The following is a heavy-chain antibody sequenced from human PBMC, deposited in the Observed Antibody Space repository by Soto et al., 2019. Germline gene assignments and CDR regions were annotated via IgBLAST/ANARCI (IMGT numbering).Heavy chain of an antibody. CDR2: ISGSGGST. V-gene: IGHV3-23*01. CDR3: AKAMTCSGGSCSTRYYYYYYGMDV. Sequence: EVQLLESGGGLVQPGGSLRLSCAASGSTFSSYAMSWVRQAPGKGLEWVSAISGSGGSTYYADSVKGRFTISRDNSKNTLYLQMNSLRAEDTAVYYCAKAMTCSGGSCSTRYYYYYYGMDVWGQGTTVTVSS. D-gene: IGHD2-15*01. J-gene: IGHJ6*02. CDR1: GSTFSSYA.